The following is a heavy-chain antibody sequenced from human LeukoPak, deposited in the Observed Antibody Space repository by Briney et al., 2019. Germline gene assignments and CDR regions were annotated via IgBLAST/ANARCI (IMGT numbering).Heavy chain of an antibody. V-gene: IGHV5-51*01. CDR2: IYPGDSDT. CDR1: GYSFTTYW. CDR3: ARPYCSSTSCYSPPDY. J-gene: IGHJ4*02. Sequence: GESLKISCQGSGYSFTTYWIGWVRQMPGKGLEWMGIIYPGDSDTRYSPSFQGQVTISADKSISTAYLQWSSLRASDTAMYYCARPYCSSTSCYSPPDYWGQGTLVTVSS. D-gene: IGHD2-2*02.